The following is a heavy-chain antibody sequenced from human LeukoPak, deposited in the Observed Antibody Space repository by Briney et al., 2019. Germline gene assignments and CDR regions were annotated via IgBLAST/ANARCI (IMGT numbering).Heavy chain of an antibody. V-gene: IGHV3-11*04. CDR2: IGRSGTTI. CDR1: GFTFSDYY. Sequence: GGSLRLSCAASGFTFSDYYMSWIRQVPGKGLEWVSYIGRSGTTIHYADSVKGRFTISWDNAKKSLYLQMNSLRAEDTAVYYCARRKDNYSFDPWGQGTLVTVSS. J-gene: IGHJ5*02. D-gene: IGHD2-15*01. CDR3: ARRKDNYSFDP.